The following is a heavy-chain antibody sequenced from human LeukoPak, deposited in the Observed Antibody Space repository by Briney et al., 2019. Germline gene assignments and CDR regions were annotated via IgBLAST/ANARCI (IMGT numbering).Heavy chain of an antibody. V-gene: IGHV3-23*01. J-gene: IGHJ4*02. CDR1: GFTFSSYA. CDR3: AKGERVYYDSSGYYTSPFDY. CDR2: ISGSGGST. D-gene: IGHD3-22*01. Sequence: GGSLRLSCAASGFTFSSYAMTWVRQAPGKGLEWVSAISGSGGSTYYADSVKGRFTISRDNSKNTLYLQMNSLRAEDTAVYYCAKGERVYYDSSGYYTSPFDYWGQGTLVTVSS.